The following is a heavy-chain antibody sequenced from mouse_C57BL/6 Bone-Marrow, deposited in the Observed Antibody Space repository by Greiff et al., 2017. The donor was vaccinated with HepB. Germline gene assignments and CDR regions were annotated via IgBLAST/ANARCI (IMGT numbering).Heavy chain of an antibody. J-gene: IGHJ4*01. CDR1: GYTFTDYN. CDR2: INPNNGGT. V-gene: IGHV1-22*01. Sequence: VQLKESGPELVKPGASVKMSCKASGYTFTDYNMHWVKQSHGKSLEWIGYINPNNGGTSYNQKFKGKATLTVNKSSSTAYMELRSLTSEDSAVYYCARTGIYDYAGWAMDYWGQGTSVTVSS. D-gene: IGHD2-4*01. CDR3: ARTGIYDYAGWAMDY.